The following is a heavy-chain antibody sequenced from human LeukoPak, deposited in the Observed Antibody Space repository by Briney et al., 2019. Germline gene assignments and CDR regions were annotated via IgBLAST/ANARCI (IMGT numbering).Heavy chain of an antibody. V-gene: IGHV3-21*01. CDR3: ARWGKQYGDYLSYYGLDV. Sequence: PGGSLRLSCAASGFTFSRFSMNWVRQAPGKGLEWVSSISSSRSYIDYADSVKGRFTISRDNAKSSLYLQMNSLRAEDTAVYYCARWGKQYGDYLSYYGLDVWGPGTTVTVSS. J-gene: IGHJ6*02. CDR1: GFTFSRFS. CDR2: ISSSRSYI. D-gene: IGHD4-17*01.